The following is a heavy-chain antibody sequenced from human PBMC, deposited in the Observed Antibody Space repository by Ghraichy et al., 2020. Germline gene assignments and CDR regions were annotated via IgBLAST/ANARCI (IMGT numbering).Heavy chain of an antibody. CDR2: ISSRSSYI. V-gene: IGHV3-21*01. Sequence: GGSLRLSCAASGFTFSSYSMNWVRQAPGKGLEWVSSISSRSSYIYYADSVKGRFTISRDNAKNSLYLQMNSLRAEDTAVYYCARVSSIFGLFWGQGTLVTVSS. CDR3: ARVSSIFGLF. D-gene: IGHD3/OR15-3a*01. J-gene: IGHJ4*02. CDR1: GFTFSSYS.